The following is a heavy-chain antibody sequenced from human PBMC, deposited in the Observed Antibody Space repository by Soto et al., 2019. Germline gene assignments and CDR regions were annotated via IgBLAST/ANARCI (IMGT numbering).Heavy chain of an antibody. D-gene: IGHD6-6*01. CDR2: IIPIFGTA. V-gene: IGHV1-69*06. CDR1: GGTFSSYA. CDR3: AREYSSSSGYYYYYGMDV. J-gene: IGHJ6*02. Sequence: QVQLVQSGAEVKKPGSSVKVSCKASGGTFSSYAISWVRQAPGQGLEWMGGIIPIFGTANYAQKFQGRVKITADKSTSTAYMELSSLRSEDTAVYYCAREYSSSSGYYYYYGMDVWGQGTTVTVSS.